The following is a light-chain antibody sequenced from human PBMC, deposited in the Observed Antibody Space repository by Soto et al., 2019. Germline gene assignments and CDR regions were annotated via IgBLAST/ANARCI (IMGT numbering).Light chain of an antibody. V-gene: IGLV2-14*03. Sequence: QSVLTQPASVSGSPGQSITISCTGTSSDVGGYNYVSWYQHHPGKAPKVMIYDVSNRPSGVSNRFSGSKSGNTASLTISGLQAEDEADYYCTSYTSSSPLYVFGTGTKVTVL. CDR1: SSDVGGYNY. CDR2: DVS. J-gene: IGLJ1*01. CDR3: TSYTSSSPLYV.